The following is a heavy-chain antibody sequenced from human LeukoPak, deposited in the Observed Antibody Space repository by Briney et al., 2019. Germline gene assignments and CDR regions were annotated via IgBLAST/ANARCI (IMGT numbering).Heavy chain of an antibody. Sequence: GGSLRLSCAASGFIFSSYAMSWVRQAPGKGLEWVSGVTGSGGTTSHADSVKGRFTISRDNSKNTLYLQMNSLRVEDTAVYHRAKGCGVGCYRLDPWGQGTLVTVSS. J-gene: IGHJ5*02. V-gene: IGHV3-23*01. CDR2: VTGSGGTT. CDR1: GFIFSSYA. CDR3: AKGCGVGCYRLDP. D-gene: IGHD2-15*01.